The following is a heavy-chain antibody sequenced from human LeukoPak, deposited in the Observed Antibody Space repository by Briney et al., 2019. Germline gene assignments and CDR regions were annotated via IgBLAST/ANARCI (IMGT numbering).Heavy chain of an antibody. CDR1: GYTFTGYY. CDR2: INPNTGGT. CDR3: ARGGGVFGNYYMDV. J-gene: IGHJ6*03. D-gene: IGHD2-8*02. Sequence: ASVKVSCKASGYTFTGYYMYWVRQAPGQGLEWMGWINPNTGGTNYAQKFQGRVTMTRDTSISTAYMELSRLRSDDTAVYYCARGGGVFGNYYMDVWGKGTTVTVSS. V-gene: IGHV1-2*02.